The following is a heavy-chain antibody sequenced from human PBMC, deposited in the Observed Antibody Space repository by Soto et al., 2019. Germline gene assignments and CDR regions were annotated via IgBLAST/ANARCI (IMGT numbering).Heavy chain of an antibody. Sequence: VQLVETGGALIQPGGSLRLSCAASGFTVSNNFMNWVRQAPGKALEWVSVIYTDGSPYYTDSVSDRFTISRDDSQNTVFLQMNNLRVEDTAVYYCTRGMVRGVSAFDICGQGTTVTVSS. D-gene: IGHD3-10*01. J-gene: IGHJ3*02. CDR1: GFTVSNNF. V-gene: IGHV3-53*02. CDR3: TRGMVRGVSAFDI. CDR2: IYTDGSP.